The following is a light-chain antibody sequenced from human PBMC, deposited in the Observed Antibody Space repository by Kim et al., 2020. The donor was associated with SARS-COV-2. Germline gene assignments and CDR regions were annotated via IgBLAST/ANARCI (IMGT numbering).Light chain of an antibody. CDR2: DAS. V-gene: IGKV3-11*01. J-gene: IGKJ5*01. Sequence: PGKRAHLSCRASQSVSSYLAWYQQKPGQDPRLLIYDASNRATGIPARFSGSGSGTDFTLTISSLEPEDFAVYYCQQRSNWPRAITFGQGTRLEIK. CDR3: QQRSNWPRAIT. CDR1: QSVSSY.